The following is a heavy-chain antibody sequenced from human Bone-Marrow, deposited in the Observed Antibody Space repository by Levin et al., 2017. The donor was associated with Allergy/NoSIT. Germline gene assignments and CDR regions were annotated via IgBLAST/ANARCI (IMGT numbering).Heavy chain of an antibody. Sequence: GESLKISCKASGXXXTXYAMPWVSQASGQRLEWMGWVNAGNGDTKYSQKFQGRVTITRDTSASTAYMELSSLRSEDTAVYYCARGRTAMDAYYYYYYYLDVWGKGTTVTVSS. CDR1: GXXXTXYA. V-gene: IGHV1-3*01. J-gene: IGHJ6*03. D-gene: IGHD5-18*01. CDR3: ARGRTAMDAYYYYYYYLDV. CDR2: VNAGNGDT.